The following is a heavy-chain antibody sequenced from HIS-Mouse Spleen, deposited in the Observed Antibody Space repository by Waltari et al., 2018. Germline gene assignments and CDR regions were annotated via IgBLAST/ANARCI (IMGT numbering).Heavy chain of an antibody. J-gene: IGHJ4*02. V-gene: IGHV3-9*01. D-gene: IGHD1-26*01. CDR1: GFTFDDYA. CDR3: ASGAYFDY. Sequence: EVQLVESGGGLVQPGRSLRLSCAASGFTFDDYAMHWVRQAPGKGLEWVSGISWNSGSIGYADSVKGRFTISRDNAKNSLYLQMNSLRAEDTALYYCASGAYFDYWGQGTLVTVSS. CDR2: ISWNSGSI.